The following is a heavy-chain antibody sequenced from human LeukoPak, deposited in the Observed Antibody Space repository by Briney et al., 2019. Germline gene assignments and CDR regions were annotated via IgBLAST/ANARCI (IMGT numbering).Heavy chain of an antibody. Sequence: PSETLSLTCTVSGGSISSYYWSWIRQPPGKGLEWIACIYYSGITHYNPSLKSRVTISLDTSKNQFSLRLSSVTAADTAVYYCAREGIVRTYDQWGQGTLVTVSS. D-gene: IGHD2/OR15-2a*01. CDR1: GGSISSYY. V-gene: IGHV4-59*12. J-gene: IGHJ4*02. CDR2: IYYSGIT. CDR3: AREGIVRTYDQ.